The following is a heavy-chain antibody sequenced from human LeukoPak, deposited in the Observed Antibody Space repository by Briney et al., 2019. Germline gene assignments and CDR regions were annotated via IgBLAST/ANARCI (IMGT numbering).Heavy chain of an antibody. V-gene: IGHV3-30*03. CDR1: GFTFSSYG. CDR3: ATDLSPGTSYHTR. CDR2: ISYDGSNK. Sequence: GGSLRLSCAASGFTFSSYGMHWVRQAPGKGLEWVAVISYDGSNKYYADSVKGRFTISRDNSKNTLYLQMNSLRAEDTAVYYCATDLSPGTSYHTRWGQGTLVTVSS. J-gene: IGHJ4*02. D-gene: IGHD1-14*01.